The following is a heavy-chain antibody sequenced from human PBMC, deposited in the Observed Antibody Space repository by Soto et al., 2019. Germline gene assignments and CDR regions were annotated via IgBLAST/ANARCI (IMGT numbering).Heavy chain of an antibody. CDR3: ARAPREIGIAVPIDY. V-gene: IGHV4-34*01. Sequence: SETLSLTCAVYGGSFSGYYWSWIRQPPGKGLEWIGEINHSGSTNYNPSLKSRVTISVDTSKNQFSLKLSSVTAADTAVYYCARAPREIGIAVPIDYWGQGTLVTVSS. CDR2: INHSGST. J-gene: IGHJ4*02. D-gene: IGHD6-19*01. CDR1: GGSFSGYY.